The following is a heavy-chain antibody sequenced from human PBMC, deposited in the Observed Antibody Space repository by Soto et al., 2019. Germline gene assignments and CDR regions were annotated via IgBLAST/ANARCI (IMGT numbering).Heavy chain of an antibody. CDR3: AKSISSSGYSLFDY. V-gene: IGHV3-30*18. CDR2: LSFDGSNK. Sequence: PGGSLILSCAASGFTFSSYGMHWVRQAPGKGLEWVAVLSFDGSNKYYPDSVKGRFTISRDNSKNTLYLQMNSLRVEDTAVYYCAKSISSSGYSLFDYWGQGTLVTVSS. CDR1: GFTFSSYG. D-gene: IGHD3-22*01. J-gene: IGHJ4*02.